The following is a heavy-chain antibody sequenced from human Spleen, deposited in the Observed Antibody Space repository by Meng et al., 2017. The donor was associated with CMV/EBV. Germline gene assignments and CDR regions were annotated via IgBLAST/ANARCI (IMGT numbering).Heavy chain of an antibody. J-gene: IGHJ6*02. CDR2: INPNSDGA. V-gene: IGHV1-2*02. D-gene: IGHD2-15*01. Sequence: ASVKVSCKASGYVFTGYYMHWVRQAPGQGLEWMGWINPNSDGANYAHKFQGRVTMTRDTSISTAYMELSRLRSEDTAVYYCARGCPLFYCYYYGMDVWGQGTTVTVSS. CDR3: ARGCPLFYCYYYGMDV. CDR1: GYVFTGYY.